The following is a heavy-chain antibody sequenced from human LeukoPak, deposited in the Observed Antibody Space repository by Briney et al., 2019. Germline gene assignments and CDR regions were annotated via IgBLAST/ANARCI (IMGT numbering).Heavy chain of an antibody. V-gene: IGHV3-30*02. CDR2: IRYDGSDI. CDR3: VRDTGGGAPLFAF. J-gene: IGHJ4*02. Sequence: GGSLRLSCAASRFVFPSHGMHWVRQAPGKGLEWVAFIRYDGSDIYYADSVKGRFTISRDNSKKTLYLQLHSLRPDDTAVYYCVRDTGGGAPLFAFWGRGPWVPVPS. D-gene: IGHD2-8*02. CDR1: RFVFPSHG.